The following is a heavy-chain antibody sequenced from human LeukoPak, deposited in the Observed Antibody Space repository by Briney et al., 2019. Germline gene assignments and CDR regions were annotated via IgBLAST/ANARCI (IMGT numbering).Heavy chain of an antibody. CDR2: IIPIFGTA. CDR1: GGTFSSYA. J-gene: IGHJ4*02. D-gene: IGHD6-6*01. V-gene: IGHV1-69*13. CDR3: ASPRKYSSSPFDY. Sequence: SVKVSCKASGGTFSSYAISWVRQAPGQGLEWMRGIIPIFGTANYAQKFQGRVTITADESTSTAYMELSSLRSEDTAVYYCASPRKYSSSPFDYWGQGTLVTVSS.